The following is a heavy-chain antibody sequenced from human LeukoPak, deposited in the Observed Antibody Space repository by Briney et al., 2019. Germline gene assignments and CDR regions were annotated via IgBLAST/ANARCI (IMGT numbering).Heavy chain of an antibody. CDR2: ISAYNGNT. CDR1: GYTFTSYG. V-gene: IGHV1-18*01. CDR3: ARDNAGYSSSWAGLF. D-gene: IGHD6-13*01. Sequence: ASVKVSCKASGYTFTSYGISWVRQAPGQGLEWMGWISAYNGNTNYAQKLQGRVTMTTDTSTSTAYMELRSLRSDDTAVYYCARDNAGYSSSWAGLFWGQGTLVTVSS. J-gene: IGHJ4*02.